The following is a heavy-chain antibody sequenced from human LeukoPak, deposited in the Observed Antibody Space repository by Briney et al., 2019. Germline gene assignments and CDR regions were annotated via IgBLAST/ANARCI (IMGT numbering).Heavy chain of an antibody. CDR3: ARDCPPHSLTPHAFDI. CDR1: GGSISSGGYY. J-gene: IGHJ3*02. D-gene: IGHD4-23*01. Sequence: SETLSLTCTVSGGSISSGGYYWSWIRQPPGKGLEWIGYIYYSGSTNYNPSLKSRVTISVDTSKNQFSLKLSSVTAADTAVYYCARDCPPHSLTPHAFDIWGQGTMVTVSS. V-gene: IGHV4-61*08. CDR2: IYYSGST.